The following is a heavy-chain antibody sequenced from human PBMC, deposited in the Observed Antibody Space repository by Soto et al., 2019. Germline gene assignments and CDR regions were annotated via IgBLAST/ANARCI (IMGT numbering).Heavy chain of an antibody. D-gene: IGHD3-9*01. V-gene: IGHV3-NL1*01. Sequence: GGSLRLSCAASGFTFSSYGMHWVRQAPGKGLEWVSVIYSGGSTYYADSVKGRFTISRDNSKNTLYLQMNSLRAEDTAVYYCATALMDILTGYSNALYWGQGTLVTVSS. CDR1: GFTFSSYG. CDR3: ATALMDILTGYSNALY. J-gene: IGHJ4*02. CDR2: IYSGGST.